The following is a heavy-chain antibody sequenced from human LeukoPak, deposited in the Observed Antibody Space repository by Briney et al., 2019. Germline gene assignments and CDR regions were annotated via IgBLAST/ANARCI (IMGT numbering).Heavy chain of an antibody. V-gene: IGHV1-46*01. CDR1: GYTFTSYY. CDR3: ARGVMITFGGVIVHNWFDP. D-gene: IGHD3-16*02. Sequence: ASVKVSCKASGYTFTSYYMHWVRQAPGQGLEWMGIINPSGGSTSYAQKFQGRVTMTRDTSMSTVYMELSSLRSEDTAVYYCARGVMITFGGVIVHNWFDPWGQGTLVTVSS. CDR2: INPSGGST. J-gene: IGHJ5*02.